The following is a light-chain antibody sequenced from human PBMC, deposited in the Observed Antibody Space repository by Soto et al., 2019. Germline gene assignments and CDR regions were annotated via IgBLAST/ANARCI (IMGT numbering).Light chain of an antibody. V-gene: IGLV2-8*01. J-gene: IGLJ2*01. CDR2: EVS. CDR3: SSYAGSNMVV. Sequence: QSALTQPPSASGSPGQSVTISCTGTSSDVGGYNYVSWYQQHPGKAPKLMIYEVSKRPSGVPDRFSGSKSGNTASLTVSGLQAEDEADYYCSSYAGSNMVVFGGGTKGTVL. CDR1: SSDVGGYNY.